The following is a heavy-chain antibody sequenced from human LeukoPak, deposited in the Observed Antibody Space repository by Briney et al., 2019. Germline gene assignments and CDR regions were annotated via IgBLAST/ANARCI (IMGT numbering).Heavy chain of an antibody. D-gene: IGHD2-15*01. V-gene: IGHV3-23*01. CDR3: AKGGGPRAFDI. Sequence: GGSLRLSCAASGFTFSTYAMSWVRQAPGKGPEWVSAISNSGGGTYYADFVKGRFTISRDNSKNTLYLQMNTLRADDTAVYYCAKGGGPRAFDIWGQGTMVTASS. J-gene: IGHJ3*02. CDR1: GFTFSTYA. CDR2: ISNSGGGT.